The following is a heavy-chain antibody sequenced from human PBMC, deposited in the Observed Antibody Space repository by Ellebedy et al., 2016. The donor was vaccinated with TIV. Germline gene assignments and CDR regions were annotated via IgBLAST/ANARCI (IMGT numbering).Heavy chain of an antibody. D-gene: IGHD3-10*01. V-gene: IGHV3-20*04. Sequence: PGGSLRLSCAGSGFTFGDYGMTWVRQVPGKGLEWVSGINWSGDITDYADSVKGRFTISRDSAKNSLYLQMTSLRTDDTAVYYCARAVWFGELPPQYYDTTLYFFFDSWGQGTLVTVSS. CDR1: GFTFGDYG. J-gene: IGHJ4*02. CDR2: INWSGDIT. CDR3: ARAVWFGELPPQYYDTTLYFFFDS.